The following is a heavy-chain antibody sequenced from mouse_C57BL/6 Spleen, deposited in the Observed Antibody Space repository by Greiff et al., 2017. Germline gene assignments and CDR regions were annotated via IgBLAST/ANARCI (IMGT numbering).Heavy chain of an antibody. CDR2: INPNNGGT. V-gene: IGHV1-22*01. CDR3: VYGNCFFDY. J-gene: IGHJ2*01. D-gene: IGHD2-1*01. Sequence: EVQLQQSGPELVKPGASVKMSCKASGYTFTDYNMHWVKQSHGKSLEWIGYINPNNGGTSYNQKFKGKATLTVNKSSSTAYMELRSLTSEDSAVYYCVYGNCFFDYWGQGTTLTVSS. CDR1: GYTFTDYN.